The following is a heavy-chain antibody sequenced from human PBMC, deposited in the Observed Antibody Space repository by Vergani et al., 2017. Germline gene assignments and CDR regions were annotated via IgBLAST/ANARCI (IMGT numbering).Heavy chain of an antibody. CDR3: ARTAYGSGSYQTYDY. Sequence: EVQLVESGGGLVKPGGPLRLSCAASGFTFSSYSMNWVRQAPGKGLEWVSSISSSSSYIYYADSVKGRFTISRDNAKNSLYLQMNSLRAEDTAVYYCARTAYGSGSYQTYDYWGQGTLVTVSS. D-gene: IGHD3-10*01. J-gene: IGHJ4*02. CDR2: ISSSSSYI. CDR1: GFTFSSYS. V-gene: IGHV3-21*01.